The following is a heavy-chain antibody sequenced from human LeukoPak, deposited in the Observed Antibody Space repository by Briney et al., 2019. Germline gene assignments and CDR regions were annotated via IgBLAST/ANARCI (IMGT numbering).Heavy chain of an antibody. Sequence: PGGSLRLSCAASGFTFSSYSMNWVRQAPGKGLEWVSYISSSSSTIYYADSVKGRFTISRDNAKNSLYLQMNSLRAEDTAVYYCARESSGYDSYFDYWGQGTLVTVSS. V-gene: IGHV3-48*01. CDR3: ARESSGYDSYFDY. D-gene: IGHD5-12*01. CDR2: ISSSSSTI. J-gene: IGHJ4*02. CDR1: GFTFSSYS.